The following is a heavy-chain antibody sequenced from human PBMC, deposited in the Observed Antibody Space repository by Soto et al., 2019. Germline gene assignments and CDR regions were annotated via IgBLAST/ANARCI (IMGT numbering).Heavy chain of an antibody. D-gene: IGHD6-13*01. Sequence: GASVKVSCKASGYTFSSHGISWVRQAPGQGLEWMGWISAYNGNTNYAQKLQDRVTMTTDTSTSTAYMELRSLRSDDTAVYYCARKPQAAAVDLWGQGTLVTVSS. CDR1: GYTFSSHG. J-gene: IGHJ4*02. V-gene: IGHV1-18*04. CDR3: ARKPQAAAVDL. CDR2: ISAYNGNT.